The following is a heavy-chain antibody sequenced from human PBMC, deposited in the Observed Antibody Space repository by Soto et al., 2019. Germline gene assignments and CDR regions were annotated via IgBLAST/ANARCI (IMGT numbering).Heavy chain of an antibody. J-gene: IGHJ4*02. CDR1: GGSFSGYY. Sequence: SETLSLTCAVYGGSFSGYYWSWIRQPPGKGLEWIGEINHSGSTNYNPSLKSRVTISVDTSKNQFSLKLSSVTAADTAVYYCARRGAVAGTRYFDYWGQGTLVTVSS. D-gene: IGHD6-19*01. CDR2: INHSGST. CDR3: ARRGAVAGTRYFDY. V-gene: IGHV4-34*01.